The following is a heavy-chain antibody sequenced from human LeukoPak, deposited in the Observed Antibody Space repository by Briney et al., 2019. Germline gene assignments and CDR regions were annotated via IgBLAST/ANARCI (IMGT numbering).Heavy chain of an antibody. V-gene: IGHV3-21*01. D-gene: IGHD4-17*01. J-gene: IGHJ4*02. CDR3: ARDGYGDYDLRFGY. CDR1: GFTFSSYS. CDR2: ISSSSSYI. Sequence: PGGSLRLSCAASGFTFSSYSMNWVRQAPGKGLEWVSSISSSSSYIYYADSVKGRFTISRDNAKNSPYLQMNSLRAEDTAVYYCARDGYGDYDLRFGYWGQGTLVTVSS.